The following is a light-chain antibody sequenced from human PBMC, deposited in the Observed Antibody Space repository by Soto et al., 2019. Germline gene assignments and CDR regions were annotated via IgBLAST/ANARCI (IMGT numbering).Light chain of an antibody. CDR2: GNS. CDR3: QSYASSLSGFYV. Sequence: QSVLTQPPSVSGAPGQRVTISCTGSSSNIGAGYDVHWYQQLPGTAPKLLIYGNSNRPSGVPDRFSGSKSGTSASLAITGLQAEDEADDYCQSYASSLSGFYVFGTGTKVTVL. J-gene: IGLJ1*01. V-gene: IGLV1-40*01. CDR1: SSNIGAGYD.